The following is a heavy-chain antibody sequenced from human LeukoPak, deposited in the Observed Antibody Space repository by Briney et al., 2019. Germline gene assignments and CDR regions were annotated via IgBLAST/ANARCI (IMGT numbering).Heavy chain of an antibody. J-gene: IGHJ2*01. V-gene: IGHV4-34*01. D-gene: IGHD6-19*01. CDR2: ITHSGST. Sequence: SETLSLTCAVYGGSFSGYYWSWIRQPPGKGLEWIGEITHSGSTNYNPSLKSRVTISVDTSKNQFSLKLSSVTAADTAVYYCARDRRYSSGWSLHWYFDLWGRGTLVTVSS. CDR3: ARDRRYSSGWSLHWYFDL. CDR1: GGSFSGYY.